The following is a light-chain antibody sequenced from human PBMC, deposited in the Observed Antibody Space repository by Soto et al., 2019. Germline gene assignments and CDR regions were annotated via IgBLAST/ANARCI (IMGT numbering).Light chain of an antibody. CDR1: QSVRSN. CDR2: GAS. CDR3: QQCDTWPRT. V-gene: IGKV3-15*01. J-gene: IGKJ1*01. Sequence: EIVMTQSPATLSVSPGERATLFCRASQSVRSNLAWYQQKPGQAPRLLIYGASTRATGVPVRFSGSGSGTEFTLTISSLQSEDFAVYYCQQCDTWPRTFGQGTKVEIK.